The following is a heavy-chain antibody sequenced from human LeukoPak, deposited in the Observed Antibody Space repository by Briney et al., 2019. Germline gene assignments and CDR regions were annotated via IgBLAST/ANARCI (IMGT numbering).Heavy chain of an antibody. CDR1: GGSISSSSYY. CDR2: IYYSGST. J-gene: IGHJ6*03. D-gene: IGHD4-11*01. V-gene: IGHV4-39*01. CDR3: ASDYSNYYYYMDV. Sequence: PSETLSLTCIVSGGSISSSSYYWGWIRQPPGKGLEWIGSIYYSGSTYYNPSLKSRVTISVDTSKNQFSLKLSSVTAADTAVYYCASDYSNYYYYMDVWGKGTTVTVSS.